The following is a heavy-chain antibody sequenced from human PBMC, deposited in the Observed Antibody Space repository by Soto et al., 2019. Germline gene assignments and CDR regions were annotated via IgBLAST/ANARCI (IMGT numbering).Heavy chain of an antibody. D-gene: IGHD3-10*01. CDR1: GFSFSYYA. CDR2: ISYDGSNK. CDR3: ANDEHPSGSGTYSSSDY. J-gene: IGHJ4*02. V-gene: IGHV3-30*18. Sequence: SGGSLRLSCVASGFSFSYYAMHWVRQAPGRGLEPVAVISYDGSNKYYADSVKGRFTISRDNSKNTLYLQMNSLRAEDTAVYYCANDEHPSGSGTYSSSDYWGQGTLVTVSS.